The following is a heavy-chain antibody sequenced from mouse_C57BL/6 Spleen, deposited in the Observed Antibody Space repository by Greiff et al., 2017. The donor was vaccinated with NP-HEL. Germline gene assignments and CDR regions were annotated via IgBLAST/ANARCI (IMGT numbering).Heavy chain of an antibody. V-gene: IGHV1-50*01. J-gene: IGHJ2*01. Sequence: QVQLKQPGAELVKPGASVKLSCKASGYTFTSYWMQWVKQRPGQGLEWIGEIDPPDSYTNYNQKFKGKATLTVDTSSSTAYMQLSSLTSEDSAVYYCARGDSPDYWGQGTTLTVSS. CDR3: ARGDSPDY. CDR1: GYTFTSYW. CDR2: IDPPDSYT. D-gene: IGHD3-2*01.